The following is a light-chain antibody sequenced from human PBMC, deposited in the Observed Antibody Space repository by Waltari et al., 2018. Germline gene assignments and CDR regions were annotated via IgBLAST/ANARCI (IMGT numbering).Light chain of an antibody. CDR1: QGVRSR. CDR2: GAS. J-gene: IGKJ4*01. CDR3: QPYNDWPLT. Sequence: EIVMMQSPATLSVSPGEGATLSCRASQGVRSRLAWYQQKPGQTPRLPIYGASTRATGIPGRFSGSGSETEFTLTISSMQSEDFAVYYCQPYNDWPLTFGGGTKVEIK. V-gene: IGKV3D-15*01.